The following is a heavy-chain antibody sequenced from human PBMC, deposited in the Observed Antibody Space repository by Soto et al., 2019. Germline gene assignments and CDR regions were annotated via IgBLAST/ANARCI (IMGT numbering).Heavy chain of an antibody. Sequence: ASVKVSCKASGYTFTGYYMHWVRQAPGQGLEWMGWINPNSGGTNYAQKFQGWVTMTRDTSISTAYMELSRLRSDDTAVYYCARLNPYYYYGMDVWGQGTTVTVSS. CDR3: ARLNPYYYYGMDV. J-gene: IGHJ6*02. CDR2: INPNSGGT. CDR1: GYTFTGYY. V-gene: IGHV1-2*04.